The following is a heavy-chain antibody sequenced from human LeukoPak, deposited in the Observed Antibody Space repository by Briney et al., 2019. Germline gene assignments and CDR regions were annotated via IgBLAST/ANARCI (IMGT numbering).Heavy chain of an antibody. CDR1: GVSISSSSYY. CDR2: IYYSGST. J-gene: IGHJ1*01. CDR3: ARQLFRQWPEYFQH. V-gene: IGHV4-39*01. D-gene: IGHD6-19*01. Sequence: PSETLSLTCTVSGVSISSSSYYWGWIRQPPGKGLEWIGSIYYSGSTYYNPSLKSRVTISVDTSKNQFSLKLSSVTAADTAVYYCARQLFRQWPEYFQHWGQGTLVTVSS.